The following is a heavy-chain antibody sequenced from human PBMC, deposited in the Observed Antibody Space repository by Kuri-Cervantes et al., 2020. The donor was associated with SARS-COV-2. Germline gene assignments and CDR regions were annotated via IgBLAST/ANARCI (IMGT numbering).Heavy chain of an antibody. CDR1: GFTFSSYW. Sequence: GGSLRLSCAASGFTFSSYWMSWVRQAPGKGLEWVANIKQDGSEKYYADSVKGRFTISRDNSKNTLYLQMNSLRAEDTAVYYCAKDNPPRPTGDPYWFDPWGQGTLVTVSS. J-gene: IGHJ5*02. V-gene: IGHV3-7*03. CDR2: IKQDGSEK. D-gene: IGHD7-27*01. CDR3: AKDNPPRPTGDPYWFDP.